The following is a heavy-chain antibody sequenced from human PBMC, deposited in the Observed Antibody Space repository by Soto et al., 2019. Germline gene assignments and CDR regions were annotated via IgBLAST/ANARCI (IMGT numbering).Heavy chain of an antibody. CDR1: GFTFSDYY. CDR3: AGGIVLYTQDAFDI. Sequence: QVQLVESGGDLVKPGGSLRLSCAPSGFTFSDYYMSWIRQAPGKGLEWIAYISSSGATTYYADSVKDRFTISRDNTKNSLYLQMHSLTAEDTAVYYWAGGIVLYTQDAFDIWGQGTMVTVSS. CDR2: ISSSGATT. D-gene: IGHD1-20*01. V-gene: IGHV3-11*01. J-gene: IGHJ3*02.